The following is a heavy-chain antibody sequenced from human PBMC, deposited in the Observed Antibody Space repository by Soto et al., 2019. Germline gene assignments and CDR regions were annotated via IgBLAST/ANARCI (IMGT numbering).Heavy chain of an antibody. CDR2: ISWDGGST. Sequence: GGSLRLSCAASGFTFDDYTMHWVRQAPGKGLEWVSLISWDGGSTYYADSVKGRFTISRDNSKNSLYLQMNSLRTEDTALYYCAKDMGPGDGYNYGGDTAFDYWGLGTLVTVSS. J-gene: IGHJ4*02. D-gene: IGHD1-1*01. CDR1: GFTFDDYT. CDR3: AKDMGPGDGYNYGGDTAFDY. V-gene: IGHV3-43*01.